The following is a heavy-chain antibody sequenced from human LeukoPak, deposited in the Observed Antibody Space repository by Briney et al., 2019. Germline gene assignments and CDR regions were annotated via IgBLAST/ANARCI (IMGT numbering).Heavy chain of an antibody. CDR1: GFTFSSYS. V-gene: IGHV3-21*01. D-gene: IGHD3-10*01. Sequence: EGSLRLSCAASGFTFSSYSMNWVRQAPGKGLEWVSSISSSSSYIYYADSVKGRFTISRDNAKNSLYLQMNSLRAEDTAVYYCARDLVVRGVNPGYYCYGMDVWGQGTTVTVSS. CDR3: ARDLVVRGVNPGYYCYGMDV. J-gene: IGHJ6*02. CDR2: ISSSSSYI.